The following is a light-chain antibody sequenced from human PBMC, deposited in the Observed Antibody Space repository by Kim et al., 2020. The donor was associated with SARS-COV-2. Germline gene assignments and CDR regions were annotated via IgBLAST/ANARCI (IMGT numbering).Light chain of an antibody. V-gene: IGLV1-40*01. Sequence: QSVLTQPPSVSGAPVQRVTISCTGSSSNIGAGYDVHWYQQLPGTAPKLLIYGNSNRPSGVPDRFSGSKSGTSASLAITGLQAEDEADYYCQSYDSSLSGSVVFGGGTQLTVL. CDR1: SSNIGAGYD. J-gene: IGLJ2*01. CDR2: GNS. CDR3: QSYDSSLSGSVV.